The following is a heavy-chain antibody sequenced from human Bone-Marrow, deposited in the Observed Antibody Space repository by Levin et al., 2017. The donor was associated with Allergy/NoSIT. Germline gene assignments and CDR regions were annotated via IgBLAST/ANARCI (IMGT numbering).Heavy chain of an antibody. V-gene: IGHV1-18*04. Sequence: GESLKISCKTFGDTFTNFHVTWVRQPPGQGLEWMGWISGYTGKTDYARSLQGRVTMTTDTSTNTAYMELRSLASEDTAVYYCARVVSSSSPDYYYYGLDVWGQGTSVTVSS. CDR2: ISGYTGKT. D-gene: IGHD6-6*01. J-gene: IGHJ6*02. CDR3: ARVVSSSSPDYYYYGLDV. CDR1: GDTFTNFH.